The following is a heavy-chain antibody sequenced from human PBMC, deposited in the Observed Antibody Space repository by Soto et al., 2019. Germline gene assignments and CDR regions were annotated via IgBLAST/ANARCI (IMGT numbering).Heavy chain of an antibody. Sequence: EVQLVESGGGLVQPGGSLRLSCAASGFTVSSSYLYWVRQAPGRGLEWVSSIYISGSTYYADSVQGRFTISRDNSKNTLYLQMNSLRAEGTAVYYCARGKVGTNPNWLDPWGQGTLVTVSS. CDR2: IYISGST. V-gene: IGHV3-66*01. J-gene: IGHJ5*02. D-gene: IGHD1-26*01. CDR3: ARGKVGTNPNWLDP. CDR1: GFTVSSSY.